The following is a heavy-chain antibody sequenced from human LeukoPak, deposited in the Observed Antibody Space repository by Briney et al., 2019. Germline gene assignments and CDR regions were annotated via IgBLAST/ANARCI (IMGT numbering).Heavy chain of an antibody. V-gene: IGHV3-7*01. D-gene: IGHD3-22*01. CDR3: ARGKRVKSDDSSGSNWFDP. J-gene: IGHJ5*02. CDR2: IKQDGSEK. CDR1: GFTFSSYW. Sequence: GGSLRLSCAASGFTFSSYWMSWVRQAPGKGLEWVANIKQDGSEKYYVDSVKGRSTISRDNAKNSLYLQMNSLRAEDTAVYYCARGKRVKSDDSSGSNWFDPWGQGTLVTVSS.